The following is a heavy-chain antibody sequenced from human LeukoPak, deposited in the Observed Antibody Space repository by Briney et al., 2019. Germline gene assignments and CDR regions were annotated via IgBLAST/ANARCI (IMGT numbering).Heavy chain of an antibody. Sequence: VASVKVSCKASGYTFTSYDINWLRQATGQGLEWMGWMNPNSGNTGYAQKFQGRVTMTRNTSISTAYMELSSLRSEDTAVYYCARVDSSSWYHYYMDVWGKGTTVTVSS. V-gene: IGHV1-8*01. J-gene: IGHJ6*03. CDR3: ARVDSSSWYHYYMDV. CDR1: GYTFTSYD. D-gene: IGHD6-13*01. CDR2: MNPNSGNT.